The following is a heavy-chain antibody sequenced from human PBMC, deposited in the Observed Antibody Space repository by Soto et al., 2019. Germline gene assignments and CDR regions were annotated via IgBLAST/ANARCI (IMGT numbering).Heavy chain of an antibody. J-gene: IGHJ3*02. V-gene: IGHV1-69*13. D-gene: IGHD4-4*01. Sequence: GASVKVSCKASGGTFSSYAISWVRQAPGQGLEWMGGIIPIFGTANYAQKFQGRVTITADESTSTAYMELSSLRSEDTAVYYCAGNHRDGYSENAFDIWGQGTMVTVSS. CDR1: GGTFSSYA. CDR3: AGNHRDGYSENAFDI. CDR2: IIPIFGTA.